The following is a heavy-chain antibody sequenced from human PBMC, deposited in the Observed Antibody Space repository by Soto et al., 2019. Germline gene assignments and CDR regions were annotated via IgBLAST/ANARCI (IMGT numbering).Heavy chain of an antibody. CDR1: GGSISSGGYY. J-gene: IGHJ5*02. V-gene: IGHV4-31*03. Sequence: QVQLQESGPGLVKPSQTLSLTCTVSGGSISSGGYYWSWIRQHPGKGLEWIGYIYYSGSTYYNPSLKSRVTISVDTSKNQFSLKLSSVTAADTAVYYCARGSVVAAINWFDPWGQGTLVTVSS. D-gene: IGHD2-15*01. CDR3: ARGSVVAAINWFDP. CDR2: IYYSGST.